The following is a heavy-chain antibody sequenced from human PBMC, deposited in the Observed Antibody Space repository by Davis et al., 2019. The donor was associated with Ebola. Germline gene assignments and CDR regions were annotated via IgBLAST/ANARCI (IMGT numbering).Heavy chain of an antibody. Sequence: GGSLRLSCVASGFTFSNYVMNWVRQAPGKGLEWVSAISVTSSATYYSDSVKGRFTISRDNTRDSVYLQMDSLGVDDTAVYYCATDWGLGYCSTSTCSEVGWGQGTLVTVSS. J-gene: IGHJ4*02. D-gene: IGHD2-2*01. V-gene: IGHV3-21*06. CDR1: GFTFSNYV. CDR2: ISVTSSAT. CDR3: ATDWGLGYCSTSTCSEVG.